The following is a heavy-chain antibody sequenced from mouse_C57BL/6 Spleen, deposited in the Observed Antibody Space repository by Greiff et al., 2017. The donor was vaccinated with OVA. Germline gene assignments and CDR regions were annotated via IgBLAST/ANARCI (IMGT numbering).Heavy chain of an antibody. D-gene: IGHD4-1*01. Sequence: VQLQQPGAELVKPGASVKLSCKASGYTFTSYWMHWVKQRPGRGLGWIGRIDPNSGGTKYNEKFKSKATLTVDKPSSTAYMQLSSLTSEDSAVYYCARRDWDYFDYWGQGTTLTVSS. CDR1: GYTFTSYW. CDR2: IDPNSGGT. V-gene: IGHV1-72*01. CDR3: ARRDWDYFDY. J-gene: IGHJ2*01.